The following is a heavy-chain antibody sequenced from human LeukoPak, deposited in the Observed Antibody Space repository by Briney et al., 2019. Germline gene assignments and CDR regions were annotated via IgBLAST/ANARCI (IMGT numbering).Heavy chain of an antibody. J-gene: IGHJ4*02. D-gene: IGHD6-13*01. Sequence: PGGSLRLSCSASGFSFSTYLMSWVRQTPETGLEFVANIDRDGSVRNYMDSLRGRSTISRDNAKKSMYLEINTLRADDTAVYYCARDPGSSSFDLWGRGALVTVSS. CDR2: IDRDGSVR. CDR1: GFSFSTYL. V-gene: IGHV3-7*01. CDR3: ARDPGSSSFDL.